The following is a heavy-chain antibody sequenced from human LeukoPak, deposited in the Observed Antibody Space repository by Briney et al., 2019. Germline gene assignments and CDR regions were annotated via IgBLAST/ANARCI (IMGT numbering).Heavy chain of an antibody. J-gene: IGHJ4*02. CDR2: ISGSGGST. D-gene: IGHD3-22*01. CDR1: GFTFSSYA. Sequence: PGGSLRLSCAASGFTFSSYAMSWVRQAPGKGLEWVSAISGSGGSTYYADSVKGRFTISRDNSKNTLYLQMNSLRAEDTAVYYCAKVPHRAPLTMIVVVITLLFDYWGQGTLVTVSS. V-gene: IGHV3-23*01. CDR3: AKVPHRAPLTMIVVVITLLFDY.